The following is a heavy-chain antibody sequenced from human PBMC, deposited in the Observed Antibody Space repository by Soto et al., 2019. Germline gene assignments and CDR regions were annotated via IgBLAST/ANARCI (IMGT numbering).Heavy chain of an antibody. CDR3: ARDLPYGAAAGHYYYYGMDV. Sequence: ASVKVSCKASGYTFTSYYMHWVRQAPGQGLEWMGIINPSGGSTSYAQKFQGRVTMTRDTSTSTVYMELSSLRSEDTAVYYCARDLPYGAAAGHYYYYGMDVWGQGTTVTVSS. CDR1: GYTFTSYY. CDR2: INPSGGST. D-gene: IGHD6-13*01. V-gene: IGHV1-46*01. J-gene: IGHJ6*02.